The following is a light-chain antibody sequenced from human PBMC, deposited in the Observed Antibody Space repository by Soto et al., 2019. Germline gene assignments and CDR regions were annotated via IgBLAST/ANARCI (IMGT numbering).Light chain of an antibody. V-gene: IGKV3-15*01. CDR2: GAS. CDR3: QHNNYLPWT. J-gene: IGKJ1*01. CDR1: QSISDT. Sequence: EILRAQSPATLSVSPGGRASLSCRASQSISDTLAWYQQKPGQAPRLLIHGASTRATGFPARFSGRSARAVFTLTISRLHYEYFADYCYQHNNYLPWTFGQGTKVDI.